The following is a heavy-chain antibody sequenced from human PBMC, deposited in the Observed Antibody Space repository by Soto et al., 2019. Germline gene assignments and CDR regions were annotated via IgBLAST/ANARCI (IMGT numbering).Heavy chain of an antibody. Sequence: QVQLVESGGGVVQPGRSLRLSCAASGYTFSSYGIYGVRQAPGKGLEWVAVISYDGSKKYYADSVKGRFTISRDNSKNTLYLQMNSLTAEDTAVYYCAKVGEGFSWLYYFDYWGQGTLVTVSS. J-gene: IGHJ4*02. CDR3: AKVGEGFSWLYYFDY. CDR2: ISYDGSKK. D-gene: IGHD3-3*01. V-gene: IGHV3-30*18. CDR1: GYTFSSYG.